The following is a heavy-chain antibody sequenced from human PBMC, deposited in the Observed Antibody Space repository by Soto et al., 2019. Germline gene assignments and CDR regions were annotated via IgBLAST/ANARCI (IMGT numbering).Heavy chain of an antibody. CDR2: IYYSGST. CDR1: GGSISSGGYY. Sequence: KASETLSLTCTVSGGSISSGGYYWSWIRQHPGKGLEWIGYIYYSGSTYYNPSLKSRVTISVDTSKNQFSLKLSSVTAADTAVYYCAREGSSSYYYYGMDVWGQGTTVTV. J-gene: IGHJ6*02. CDR3: AREGSSSYYYYGMDV. V-gene: IGHV4-31*03. D-gene: IGHD6-6*01.